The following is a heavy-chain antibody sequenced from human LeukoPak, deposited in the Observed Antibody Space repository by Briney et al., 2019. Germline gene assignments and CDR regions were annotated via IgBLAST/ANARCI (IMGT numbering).Heavy chain of an antibody. V-gene: IGHV5-51*01. D-gene: IGHD2-15*01. CDR3: ARLVGIRGGGSQVDWFDP. J-gene: IGHJ5*02. CDR2: IYPADADT. Sequence: GESLKISCKASGYSFSTYWIGWVRQMPGKGLEWMGIIYPADADTIYSPSFQGQVIISADNSISTAYLQWSSLKASDTAMYYCARLVGIRGGGSQVDWFDPWGQGTLVTVSS. CDR1: GYSFSTYW.